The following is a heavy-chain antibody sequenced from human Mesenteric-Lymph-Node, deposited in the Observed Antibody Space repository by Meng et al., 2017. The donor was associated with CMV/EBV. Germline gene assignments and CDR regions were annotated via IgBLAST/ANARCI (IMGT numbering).Heavy chain of an antibody. J-gene: IGHJ5*01. D-gene: IGHD3-9*01. CDR1: PFTSYV. Sequence: PFTSYVISWVRQAPGQGLEWMGWISPYNGHTNYAQKFQGRVTMTTDTSTSTAYMEVRSLRFDDTAVYYCARGLSDTLTGYYIYWFDSWGQGTLVTVSS. V-gene: IGHV1-18*04. CDR2: ISPYNGHT. CDR3: ARGLSDTLTGYYIYWFDS.